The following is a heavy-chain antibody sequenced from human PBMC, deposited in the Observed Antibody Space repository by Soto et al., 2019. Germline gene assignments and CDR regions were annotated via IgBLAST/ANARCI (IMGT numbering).Heavy chain of an antibody. J-gene: IGHJ3*02. CDR3: AGGSTRSSTSWGPGVVVAARAFDI. Sequence: ASETLSLTCAVSSGSISSSNWWSWVRQPPGKGLEWIGEIYHSGSTNYNPSLKSRVTISVDKSKNQFSLKLSSVTAADTAVYYCAGGSTRSSTSWGPGVVVAARAFDIWGQGTMVTVSS. CDR1: SGSISSSNW. CDR2: IYHSGST. D-gene: IGHD2-2*01. V-gene: IGHV4-4*02.